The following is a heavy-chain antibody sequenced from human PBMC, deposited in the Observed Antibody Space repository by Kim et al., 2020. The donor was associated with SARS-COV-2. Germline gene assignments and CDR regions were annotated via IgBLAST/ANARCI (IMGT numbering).Heavy chain of an antibody. CDR1: GDSVSSNSAA. J-gene: IGHJ4*02. CDR3: ARKKTSSSWYNSQYYFDY. Sequence: SQTLSLTCAISGDSVSSNSAAWNWIRQSPSRGLEWLGRTYYRSKWNYDYAVSVKSRITINPDTSKNQFSLQLNSVTPEDTAVYYCARKKTSSSWYNSQYYFDYWGQGTLVTVSS. CDR2: TYYRSKWNY. D-gene: IGHD6-13*01. V-gene: IGHV6-1*01.